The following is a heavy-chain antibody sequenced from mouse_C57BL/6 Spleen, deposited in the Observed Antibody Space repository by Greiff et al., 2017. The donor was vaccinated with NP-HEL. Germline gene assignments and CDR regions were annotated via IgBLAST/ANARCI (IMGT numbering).Heavy chain of an antibody. Sequence: QVQLKESGAELVRPGASVTLSCKASGYTFTDYEMHWVKQTPVHGLEWIGAIDPETGGTAYNQKFKGKAILTADKSSSTAYMELRSLTSEDSAVYYCTRPPIYYYGSSFAYWGQGTLVTVSA. CDR3: TRPPIYYYGSSFAY. CDR1: GYTFTDYE. D-gene: IGHD1-1*01. J-gene: IGHJ3*01. CDR2: IDPETGGT. V-gene: IGHV1-15*01.